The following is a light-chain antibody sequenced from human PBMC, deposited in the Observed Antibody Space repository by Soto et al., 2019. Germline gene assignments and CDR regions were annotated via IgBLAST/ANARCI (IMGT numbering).Light chain of an antibody. V-gene: IGKV3-15*01. Sequence: IVMTQSPATLSVSPGERATLSCRASQNIYSNVAWYQQRPGQAPRLLIYRASTRATGIPARCSGSGSGTEFTLTISSLQSEDFTVYSCLQYHNLWAFGQGTKVEIK. CDR1: QNIYSN. CDR3: LQYHNLWA. J-gene: IGKJ1*01. CDR2: RAS.